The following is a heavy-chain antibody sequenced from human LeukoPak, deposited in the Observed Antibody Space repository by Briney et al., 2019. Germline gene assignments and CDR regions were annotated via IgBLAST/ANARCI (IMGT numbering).Heavy chain of an antibody. V-gene: IGHV4-39*01. CDR1: GGSISSNSYY. CDR2: IYYRGST. D-gene: IGHD2-8*02. CDR3: ARHVAGGDWFDP. J-gene: IGHJ5*02. Sequence: PSETLSLTCTVSGGSISSNSYYWGWIRQPPGKGLEWIGSIYYRGSTYYNPSLKSRVTISVDTSKNQFSLKLTSVTAADTAVFYCARHVAGGDWFDPWGQGTLVTVSS.